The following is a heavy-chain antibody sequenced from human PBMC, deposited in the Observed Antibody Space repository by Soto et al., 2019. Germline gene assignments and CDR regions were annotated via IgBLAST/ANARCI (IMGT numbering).Heavy chain of an antibody. V-gene: IGHV4-61*01. D-gene: IGHD2-2*02. CDR1: GGSVSSETHY. CDR2: IYSSGST. Sequence: VQLQESGPGLVKPSETLSLTCTVSGGSVSSETHYWSWIRQPPGKRLEWIGFIYSSGSTNYNPSLKSRVTMSVDTSKNQFSLKLRSVIVADTAVYHCARFVRSCSGTTCYTRADVWGQGTTVTVSS. CDR3: ARFVRSCSGTTCYTRADV. J-gene: IGHJ6*02.